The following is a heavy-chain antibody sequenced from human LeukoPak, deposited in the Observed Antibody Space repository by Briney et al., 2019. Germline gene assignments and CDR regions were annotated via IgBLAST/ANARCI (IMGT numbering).Heavy chain of an antibody. Sequence: SETLSLTCTVSGGSISISGGSISSYYRSWVRQPPGKGLEWIGYISYSGSTNYNPSLKSRVTISVDTSKNQFSLKLGSVTAADTAMYYCARYTNYGGNSRIVDYWGQGTLVTVSS. D-gene: IGHD4-23*01. CDR2: ISYSGST. CDR1: GGSISISGGSISSYY. J-gene: IGHJ4*02. CDR3: ARYTNYGGNSRIVDY. V-gene: IGHV4-61*01.